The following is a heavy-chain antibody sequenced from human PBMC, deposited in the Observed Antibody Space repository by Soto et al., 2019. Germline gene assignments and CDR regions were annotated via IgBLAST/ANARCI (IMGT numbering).Heavy chain of an antibody. Sequence: EVQLVESGGGLVQPGGSLRLSCAASGFTFSSYWMHWVRQDAGKGLLWVSSIKTDGTVTQYADSVKGRFTVSRHNAKNTLYLQMNSLRAAGTAVYYCAKDLSWGQCDYWGQGALVNVSS. CDR1: GFTFSSYW. J-gene: IGHJ4*02. CDR2: IKTDGTVT. CDR3: AKDLSWGQCDY. D-gene: IGHD3-16*01. V-gene: IGHV3-74*03.